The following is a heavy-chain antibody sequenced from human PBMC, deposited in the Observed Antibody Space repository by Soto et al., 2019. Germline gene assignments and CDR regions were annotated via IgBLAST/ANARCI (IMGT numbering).Heavy chain of an antibody. CDR1: GYSFTSYW. CDR3: ARTRSFTFGFYCDGMAV. D-gene: IGHD3-16*01. V-gene: IGHV5-51*01. J-gene: IGHJ6*02. Sequence: GEYLKISCKGSGYSFTSYWIGGVRQMPGKGLEWMGIIYPGDSDTRYSPSFQGQVTISADKSLRTAYLQWTSLKASDTALYYCARTRSFTFGFYCDGMAVWGQGTTVRVSS. CDR2: IYPGDSDT.